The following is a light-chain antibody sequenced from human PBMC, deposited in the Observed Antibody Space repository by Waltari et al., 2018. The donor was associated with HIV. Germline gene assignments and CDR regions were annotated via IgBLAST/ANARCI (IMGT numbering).Light chain of an antibody. J-gene: IGKJ1*01. CDR3: QQSYSKPRT. CDR1: HNIGSY. Sequence: DIQMTQSPPSLTASVGDRVTITCRASHNIGSYLNWYQLRPGQAPNVLIYVSTNLQTGVPSRFIGSGSGTDFTLTITDLQPEDFVFYFCQQSYSKPRTFGQGTK. CDR2: VST. V-gene: IGKV1-39*01.